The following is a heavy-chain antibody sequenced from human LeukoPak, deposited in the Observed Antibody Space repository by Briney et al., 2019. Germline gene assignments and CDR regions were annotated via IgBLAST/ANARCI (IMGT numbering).Heavy chain of an antibody. J-gene: IGHJ4*02. CDR2: ISSSSSYI. CDR1: GFTFSSYS. D-gene: IGHD3-16*01. Sequence: GGSLRLSCAASGFTFSSYSMSWVRQAPGKGLEWVSSISSSSSYIYYADSVKGRFTISRDNAKNSLYLQMNSLRAEDTAVYYCARDRLGATAGFDYWGQGTLVTVSS. CDR3: ARDRLGATAGFDY. V-gene: IGHV3-21*01.